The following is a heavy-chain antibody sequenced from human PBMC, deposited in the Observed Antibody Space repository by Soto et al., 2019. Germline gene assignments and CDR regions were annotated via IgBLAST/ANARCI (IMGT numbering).Heavy chain of an antibody. Sequence: QVQLQQWGAGLLKPSETLSLTCAVYGGSFSGYYWSWIRQPPGKGLEWIGEINHSGSTNYNPSLKSRVTIIVDTSNNQFSLKLISVNAADTAVYYWARSYGLRFLEWKYYYYGMDGWGQGTTVTVSS. CDR1: GGSFSGYY. D-gene: IGHD3-3*01. CDR2: INHSGST. J-gene: IGHJ6*02. CDR3: ARSYGLRFLEWKYYYYGMDG. V-gene: IGHV4-34*01.